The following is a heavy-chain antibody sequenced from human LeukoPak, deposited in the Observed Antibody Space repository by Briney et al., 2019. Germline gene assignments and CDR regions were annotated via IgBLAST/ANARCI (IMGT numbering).Heavy chain of an antibody. CDR1: GFTFSSYA. CDR2: ISYDGSNK. V-gene: IGHV3-30-3*01. CDR3: AKDASAVYAMGLFDY. J-gene: IGHJ4*02. D-gene: IGHD2-8*01. Sequence: PGGSLRLSCAASGFTFSSYAMHWVRKAPGKGLEWVAVISYDGSNKYYADSVKGRFTISRDNSKNTLYLQMNSLRAEDTAVYYCAKDASAVYAMGLFDYWGQGTLVTVSS.